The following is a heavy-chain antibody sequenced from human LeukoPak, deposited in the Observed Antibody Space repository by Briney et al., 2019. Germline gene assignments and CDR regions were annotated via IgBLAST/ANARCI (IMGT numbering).Heavy chain of an antibody. V-gene: IGHV3-21*04. CDR3: ARDGGLTGGYFDY. CDR1: GFAFSRYS. J-gene: IGHJ4*02. CDR2: ISYSGPHM. D-gene: IGHD7-27*01. Sequence: PGGSLRLSCAASGFAFSRYSMNWVRQAPGKGLEWVSSISYSGPHMFYADSVRGRFTISRDNSKNTLYLQMNSLRAEDTGVFYCARDGGLTGGYFDYWGQGTLVTVSS.